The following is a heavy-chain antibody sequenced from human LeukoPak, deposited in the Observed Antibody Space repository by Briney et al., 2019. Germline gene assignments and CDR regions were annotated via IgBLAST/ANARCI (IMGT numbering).Heavy chain of an antibody. Sequence: GGSLRLSCAASGFTFSNYWMSWVRQAPGKGLEWVANVKEDGSEKYYVDSVKGRFTISRDNAKNSLYLQMNSLRAEDTAVYYCARESPYYYDSPDAFDIWGQGTMVTVSS. V-gene: IGHV3-7*03. CDR1: GFTFSNYW. CDR2: VKEDGSEK. D-gene: IGHD3-22*01. J-gene: IGHJ3*02. CDR3: ARESPYYYDSPDAFDI.